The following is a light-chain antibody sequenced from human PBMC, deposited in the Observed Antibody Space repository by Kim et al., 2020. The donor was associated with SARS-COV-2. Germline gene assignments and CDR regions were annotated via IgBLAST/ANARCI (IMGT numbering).Light chain of an antibody. CDR2: QDS. J-gene: IGLJ2*01. V-gene: IGLV3-1*01. CDR1: RLGDTY. Sequence: SYELTKPPSVSVSPGQAASITCPGVRLGDTYACWYQQKPGQSPVLVIYQDSKRPSGIPERFSGSNTGNTATLTISGTQAVDEADYYCQAWDSSTVVFGGGTQLTVL. CDR3: QAWDSSTVV.